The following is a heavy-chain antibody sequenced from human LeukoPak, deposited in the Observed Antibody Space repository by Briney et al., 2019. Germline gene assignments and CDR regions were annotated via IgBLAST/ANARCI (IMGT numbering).Heavy chain of an antibody. V-gene: IGHV3-7*01. J-gene: IGHJ4*02. Sequence: PGGSLRLSCAASGFIFSSYWMNWVRQAPGKGLEWVANIKQDGSEKYYVDSVKGRFTISRDNAKNSLYLQMNSLRAEDTAVYYCASLGYWGQGTLVTVSS. CDR1: GFIFSSYW. CDR2: IKQDGSEK. D-gene: IGHD3-16*01. CDR3: ASLGY.